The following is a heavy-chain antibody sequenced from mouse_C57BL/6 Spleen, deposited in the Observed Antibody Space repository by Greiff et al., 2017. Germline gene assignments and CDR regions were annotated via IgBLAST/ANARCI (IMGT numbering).Heavy chain of an antibody. Sequence: QVQLQQPGAELVKPGASVKLSCKASGYTFTSYWMHWVKQRPGRGLERIGRIDPNSGGTKYNEKFKSKATLTVDKPSSTAYMQLSSLTSEDSAVYYCAREGGYYGSSRLAYWGQGTLVTVSA. CDR2: IDPNSGGT. CDR1: GYTFTSYW. CDR3: AREGGYYGSSRLAY. J-gene: IGHJ3*01. D-gene: IGHD1-1*01. V-gene: IGHV1-72*01.